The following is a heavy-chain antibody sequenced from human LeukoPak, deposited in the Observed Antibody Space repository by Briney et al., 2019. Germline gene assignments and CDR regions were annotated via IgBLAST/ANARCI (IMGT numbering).Heavy chain of an antibody. CDR1: GYSISSGYY. CDR3: ARTSGDSSGYYSYYFDY. Sequence: SETLSLTRTVSGYSISSGYYWGWIRQPPGKGLEWIGRIYTSGSTNYNPSLKSRVTMSVDTSKNQFSLKLSSVTAADTAVYYCARTSGDSSGYYSYYFDYWGQGTLVTVSS. D-gene: IGHD3-22*01. V-gene: IGHV4-38-2*02. J-gene: IGHJ4*02. CDR2: IYTSGST.